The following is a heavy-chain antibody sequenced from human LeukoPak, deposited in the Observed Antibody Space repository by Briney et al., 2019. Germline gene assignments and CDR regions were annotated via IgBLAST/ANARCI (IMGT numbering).Heavy chain of an antibody. D-gene: IGHD2-2*01. CDR1: GYTFTGYY. V-gene: IGHV1-2*02. CDR2: INPNSGGT. Sequence: ASVKVSCRASGYTFTGYYMHWVRQAPGQGLEWMGWINPNSGGTNYAQKFQGRVTMTRDTSISTAYMELSRLRSDDTAVYYCARPNCSSTSCYVFYYFDYWGQGTLVTVSS. J-gene: IGHJ4*02. CDR3: ARPNCSSTSCYVFYYFDY.